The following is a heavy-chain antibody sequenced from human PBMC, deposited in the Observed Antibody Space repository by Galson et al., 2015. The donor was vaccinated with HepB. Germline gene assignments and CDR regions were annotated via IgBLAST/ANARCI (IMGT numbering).Heavy chain of an antibody. CDR3: ARERRIVVVPAAVSYIAAGDYYYYMDV. J-gene: IGHJ6*03. CDR2: IIPIFGTA. D-gene: IGHD2-2*01. CDR1: GGTLSSYA. Sequence: SVKVSCKASGGTLSSYAISWVRQAPGQGLEWMGGIIPIFGTANYAQKFQGRVTITADESTSTAYMELSSLRSEDTAVYYCARERRIVVVPAAVSYIAAGDYYYYMDVWGKGTTVTVSS. V-gene: IGHV1-69*13.